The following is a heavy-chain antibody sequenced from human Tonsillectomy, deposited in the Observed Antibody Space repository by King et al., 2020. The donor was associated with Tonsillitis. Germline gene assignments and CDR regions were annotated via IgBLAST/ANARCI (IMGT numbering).Heavy chain of an antibody. D-gene: IGHD1-20*01. CDR2: ISYDGSNQ. Sequence: VQLVESGGGVVPPGRSLRLSCAASGFTFSSYAMHWVRQAPGKGLEWVALISYDGSNQYFADSVQGRFTISRDNSKNTLFLQMNSLRTEDTAVYYCARERHNCSPFDYWGQGTLVTASS. J-gene: IGHJ4*02. CDR3: ARERHNCSPFDY. CDR1: GFTFSSYA. V-gene: IGHV3-30*04.